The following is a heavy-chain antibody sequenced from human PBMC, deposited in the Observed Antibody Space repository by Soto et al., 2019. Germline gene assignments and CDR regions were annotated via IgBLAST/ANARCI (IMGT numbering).Heavy chain of an antibody. CDR1: GFSLSTSGVG. CDR3: ARGNCFDP. Sequence: QITLKESGPTLVKPTQTLTLTCTFSGFSLSTSGVGVGWIRQPPGKALEWLALIYWDDDKRYSPSLKIRLTLTKDTSKNQVVLTMTNMDPVDTATYYCARGNCFDPWGQGTLVTVSS. J-gene: IGHJ5*02. D-gene: IGHD3-16*01. CDR2: IYWDDDK. V-gene: IGHV2-5*02.